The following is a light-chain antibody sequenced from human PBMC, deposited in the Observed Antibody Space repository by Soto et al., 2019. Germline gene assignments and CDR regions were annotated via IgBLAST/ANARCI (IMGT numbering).Light chain of an antibody. CDR3: QQYGSSPFT. CDR2: GAS. J-gene: IGKJ3*01. CDR1: QSVNSKN. Sequence: EIVLTQSPGTLSLSPGERATLSCRASQSVNSKNLAWYQQKPGQAPRLLIYGASSGAAGIPDRFSGSGSGTDFTLTISRLEPEDFAVYYCQQYGSSPFTFGPGTTVDIK. V-gene: IGKV3-20*01.